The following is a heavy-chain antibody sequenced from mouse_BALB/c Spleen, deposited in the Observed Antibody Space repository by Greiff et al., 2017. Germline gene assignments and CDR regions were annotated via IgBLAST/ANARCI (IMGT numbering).Heavy chain of an antibody. CDR1: GFTFTDYY. CDR3: ARGLYYYGSRDY. Sequence: EVKLVESGGGLVQPGGSLRLSCATSGFTFTDYYMSWVRQPPGKALEWLGFIRNKANGYTTEYSASVKGRFTISRDNSQSILYLQMNTLRAEDSATYYGARGLYYYGSRDYWGQGTTLTVSS. D-gene: IGHD1-1*01. V-gene: IGHV7-3*02. CDR2: IRNKANGYTT. J-gene: IGHJ2*01.